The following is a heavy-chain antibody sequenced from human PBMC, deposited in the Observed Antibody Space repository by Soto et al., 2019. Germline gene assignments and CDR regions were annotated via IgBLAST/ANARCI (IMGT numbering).Heavy chain of an antibody. J-gene: IGHJ6*02. D-gene: IGHD3-10*01. CDR3: ARLGVTAPYYGMGV. V-gene: IGHV3-23*01. CDR2: LSASGDDA. Sequence: EVKVLESGGGLVQPGGSLRLSCAASGFTFSIYAMSWVRLAPGQGLEWVSVLSASGDDAYYADSVKGQFTISRDNSKNTLYLQMNSLRAEDTAIYYCARLGVTAPYYGMGVWGQGTAVTVSS. CDR1: GFTFSIYA.